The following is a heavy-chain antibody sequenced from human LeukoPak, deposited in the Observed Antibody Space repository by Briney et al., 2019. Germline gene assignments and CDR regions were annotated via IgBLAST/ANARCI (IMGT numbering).Heavy chain of an antibody. Sequence: PGGSLRLSCAASGFTFSSYAMSWVRQAPGKGLEWVSAISGSGGSTYYADSVKGRFTISRDNSKNTLYLQLNSLRAEDTAVYYCATERDSSWTFDSWGQGTLVTVSS. V-gene: IGHV3-23*01. CDR1: GFTFSSYA. D-gene: IGHD6-13*01. CDR3: ATERDSSWTFDS. J-gene: IGHJ4*02. CDR2: ISGSGGST.